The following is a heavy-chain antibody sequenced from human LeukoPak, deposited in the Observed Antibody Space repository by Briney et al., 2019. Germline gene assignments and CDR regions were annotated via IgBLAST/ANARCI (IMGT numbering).Heavy chain of an antibody. Sequence: PGGSLRLSCAASGFTFSSYTMNWVRQAPGKALEWVSAIRWSGGRIRYVDSVKGRFIISRDNAKKSVYLQMNSLRAEDTALYYCARGEDYFDYWGQGALVTVAS. J-gene: IGHJ4*02. D-gene: IGHD1-26*01. CDR1: GFTFSSYT. CDR2: IRWSGGRI. CDR3: ARGEDYFDY. V-gene: IGHV3-20*04.